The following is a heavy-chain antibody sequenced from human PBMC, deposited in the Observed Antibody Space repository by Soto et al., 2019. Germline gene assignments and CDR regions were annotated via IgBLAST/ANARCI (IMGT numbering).Heavy chain of an antibody. CDR1: GFTFSDYC. CDR3: AKDIYYFDY. V-gene: IGHV4-34*01. CDR2: IYHSGST. J-gene: IGHJ4*02. Sequence: GSLRLSCAASGFTFSDYCMSWIRQPPGKGLEWIGEIYHSGSTNYNPSLESRVTISVDKSKNQFSLKLSSLTAADTAVYYCAKDIYYFDYWGQGTLVTVSS. D-gene: IGHD2-21*01.